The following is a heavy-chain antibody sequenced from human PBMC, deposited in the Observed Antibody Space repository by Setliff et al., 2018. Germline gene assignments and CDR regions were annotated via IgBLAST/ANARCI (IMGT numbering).Heavy chain of an antibody. J-gene: IGHJ4*02. V-gene: IGHV1-2*06. D-gene: IGHD6-13*01. CDR3: ARDQGHGITASGPDY. CDR1: GSTLTELT. CDR2: INPNSGGT. Sequence: ASVKVSCKVSGSTLTELTMYWVRQAPGKGLEWMGRINPNSGGTNYAQKFQGRVTMTSDSSISTAYMELSGLRSDDTAMYFCARDQGHGITASGPDYWGQGTLVTVSS.